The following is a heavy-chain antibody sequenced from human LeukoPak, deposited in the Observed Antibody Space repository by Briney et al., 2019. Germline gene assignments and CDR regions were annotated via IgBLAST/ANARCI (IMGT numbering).Heavy chain of an antibody. CDR1: GFTFSAYW. V-gene: IGHV3-21*01. Sequence: GGSLRLSCAASGFTFSAYWMSWVRQAPGKGLEWVSSISSSSSYIYYADSVKGRFTISRDNAKNSLYLQMNSLRAEDTAVYYCARGESRDGYLALDYWGQGTLVTVSS. CDR3: ARGESRDGYLALDY. J-gene: IGHJ4*02. CDR2: ISSSSSYI. D-gene: IGHD5-24*01.